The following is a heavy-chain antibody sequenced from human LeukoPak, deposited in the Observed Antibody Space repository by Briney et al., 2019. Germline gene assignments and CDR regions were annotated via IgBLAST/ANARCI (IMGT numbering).Heavy chain of an antibody. D-gene: IGHD2-2*01. J-gene: IGHJ6*04. CDR3: ARDGEYCSSTSCSWHYGMDV. Sequence: AASVKVSCKASGGTFSSYAISWVRQAPGQGLEWMGGIIPILGTANYAQKFQGRVTITADESTSTAYMELSSLRSEDTAVYYCARDGEYCSSTSCSWHYGMDVWGKGTTVTVSS. CDR2: IIPILGTA. CDR1: GGTFSSYA. V-gene: IGHV1-69*13.